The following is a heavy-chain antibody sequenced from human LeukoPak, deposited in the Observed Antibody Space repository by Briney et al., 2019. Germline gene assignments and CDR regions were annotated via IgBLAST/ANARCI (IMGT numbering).Heavy chain of an antibody. CDR3: AKDTSGWNDHYYYYYGMDV. D-gene: IGHD1-1*01. J-gene: IGHJ6*02. Sequence: GGSLRLSCAASGFTFSSYGMHWVRQAPGKGLEWVAVISYDGSNKYYADSVKGRFTISRDNSKNTLYLQMNSLRAEDTAVYYCAKDTSGWNDHYYYYYGMDVWGQGTTVTVSS. CDR1: GFTFSSYG. V-gene: IGHV3-30*18. CDR2: ISYDGSNK.